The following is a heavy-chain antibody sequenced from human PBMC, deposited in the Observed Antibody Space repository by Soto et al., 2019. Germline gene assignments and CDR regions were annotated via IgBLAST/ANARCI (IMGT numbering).Heavy chain of an antibody. J-gene: IGHJ4*02. CDR2: IDPSDNAT. CDR1: GYNFISHS. D-gene: IGHD3-22*01. V-gene: IGHV1-46*01. Sequence: ASVKVSCKTSGYNFISHSITWVRQAPGQGLEWLGKIDPSDNATSYAQKFQGRVTLTRDPSTNTVYVELSSLRSEDTAIYYCATHYYDSSGYLYWGQGTLVTVSS. CDR3: ATHYYDSSGYLY.